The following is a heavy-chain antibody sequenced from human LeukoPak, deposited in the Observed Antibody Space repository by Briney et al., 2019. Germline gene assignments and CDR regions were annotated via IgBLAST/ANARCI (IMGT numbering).Heavy chain of an antibody. CDR3: ARDVRGPHDF. J-gene: IGHJ4*02. CDR2: IDPDGNT. V-gene: IGHV3-74*01. Sequence: PGGSLRLSGAASQFTLSNSWMHWVRQAPGKGLVWVSRIDPDGNTDYADSVKGRYTLSRDNAKNTLYLQMNSLRAEDSAVYRCARDVRGPHDFWGQGTLVTVSS. D-gene: IGHD3-10*01. CDR1: QFTLSNSW.